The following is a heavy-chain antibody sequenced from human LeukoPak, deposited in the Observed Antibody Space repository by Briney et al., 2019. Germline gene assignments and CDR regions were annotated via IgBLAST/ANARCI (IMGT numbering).Heavy chain of an antibody. CDR2: IYTSGST. V-gene: IGHV4-4*07. CDR3: AREAGRDDILTGYYPIDY. J-gene: IGHJ4*02. D-gene: IGHD3-9*01. CDR1: GGSISSYY. Sequence: SETLSLTCTVSGGSISSYYWSWIRQPAGKGLERIGRIYTSGSTNYNPSLKSRVTMSVDTSKNQFFLKLSSVTAADTAVYYCAREAGRDDILTGYYPIDYWGQGTLVTVSS.